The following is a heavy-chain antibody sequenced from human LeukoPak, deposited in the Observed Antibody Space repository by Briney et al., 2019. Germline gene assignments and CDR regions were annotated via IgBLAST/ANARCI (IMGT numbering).Heavy chain of an antibody. Sequence: SVKVSCKASGGTFSSYTISWVRQAPGQGLEWMGRIIPILGVANYAQKFQGGVTITADKSTSTAYMELSSLRSEDTAVYYCARSGGDYYDSSGYYLDYWGQGTLVTVSS. CDR1: GGTFSSYT. V-gene: IGHV1-69*02. CDR3: ARSGGDYYDSSGYYLDY. CDR2: IIPILGVA. D-gene: IGHD3-22*01. J-gene: IGHJ4*02.